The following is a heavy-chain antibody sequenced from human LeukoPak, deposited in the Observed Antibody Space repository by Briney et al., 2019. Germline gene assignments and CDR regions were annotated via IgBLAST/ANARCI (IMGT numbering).Heavy chain of an antibody. CDR1: GGSFSGYY. CDR2: INHSAST. Sequence: KPSETLSLTCAVYGGSFSGYYWSWIRQPPGQGLEWIGEINHSASTNYNPSLKSRATISVDTSKNQFSLKLSSVTAADTAVYYCARVKIEGDFWSGYYYITFDYWGQGTLVTVSS. V-gene: IGHV4-34*01. D-gene: IGHD3-3*01. CDR3: ARVKIEGDFWSGYYYITFDY. J-gene: IGHJ4*02.